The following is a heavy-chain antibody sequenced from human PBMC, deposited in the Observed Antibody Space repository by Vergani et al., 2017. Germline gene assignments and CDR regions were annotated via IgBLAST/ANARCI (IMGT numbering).Heavy chain of an antibody. Sequence: QVQLVQSGAEVKKPGASVKVSCKASGYTFTGYYMHWVRQAPGQGLEWMGWINPNRGGKNYAQKFQGRVTMTRDTSISTAYMELSRLRSDDTAVYYCASDSLVVVAATPQDNWFDPWGQGTLVTVSS. CDR2: INPNRGGK. V-gene: IGHV1-2*02. CDR3: ASDSLVVVAATPQDNWFDP. J-gene: IGHJ5*02. CDR1: GYTFTGYY. D-gene: IGHD2-15*01.